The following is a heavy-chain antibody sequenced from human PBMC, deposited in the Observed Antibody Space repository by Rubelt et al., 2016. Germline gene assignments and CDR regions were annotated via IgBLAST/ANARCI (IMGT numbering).Heavy chain of an antibody. J-gene: IGHJ3*02. D-gene: IGHD3-10*01. Sequence: VQLQESGPGLVKPSETLSLTCTVSGGSISSYYWSWIRQPPGKGLEWIGYIYYSGSTNYNPSLKSRVTISVDTSKNQFSLKLSSVTAADTAVYYCARRFSGEDAFDIWGQGTMVTVSS. CDR3: ARRFSGEDAFDI. V-gene: IGHV4-59*08. CDR1: GGSISSYY. CDR2: IYYSGST.